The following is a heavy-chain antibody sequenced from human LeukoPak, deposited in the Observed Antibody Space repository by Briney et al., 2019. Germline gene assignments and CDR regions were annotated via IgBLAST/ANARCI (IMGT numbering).Heavy chain of an antibody. D-gene: IGHD4-17*01. J-gene: IGHJ5*02. CDR2: IWYDGTNK. CDR3: ARATVTRWFDP. Sequence: PGGSLRLSCAASGFAFSSFGMHWVRQAPGKGLEWVAVIWYDGTNKYYADSVKSRFTISRDNSKNTLYLQMNSLRAEDTAVYYCARATVTRWFDPWGQGTLVTVSS. CDR1: GFAFSSFG. V-gene: IGHV3-33*01.